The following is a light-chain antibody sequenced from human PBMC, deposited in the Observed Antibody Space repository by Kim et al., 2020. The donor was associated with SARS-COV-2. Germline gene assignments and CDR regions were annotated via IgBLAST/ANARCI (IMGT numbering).Light chain of an antibody. J-gene: IGKJ4*01. CDR2: DAS. Sequence: SPGERATLSCRASQSIRSRYLAWYRQKPGQTPRLLIFDASSRVTGIPDRFSGSGSGTEFTLTISRLEPEDFAVYYCQQYGRSPRTFGGGTKVDIK. CDR1: QSIRSRY. CDR3: QQYGRSPRT. V-gene: IGKV3-20*01.